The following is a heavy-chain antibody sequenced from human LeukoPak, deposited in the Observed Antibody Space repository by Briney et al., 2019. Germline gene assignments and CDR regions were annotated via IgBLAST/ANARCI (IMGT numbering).Heavy chain of an antibody. V-gene: IGHV3-48*02. CDR3: ARSVVLTASPFDY. Sequence: QSGGSLRLSCAASGFTFSSYTMTWVRQAPGKGLEWVSYISSSSSAIYYTDSVKGRFTISRDNAKNSLYLQMNSLRDEDTAVYYCARSVVLTASPFDYWGQGTLVTVSS. J-gene: IGHJ4*02. D-gene: IGHD2-21*02. CDR2: ISSSSSAI. CDR1: GFTFSSYT.